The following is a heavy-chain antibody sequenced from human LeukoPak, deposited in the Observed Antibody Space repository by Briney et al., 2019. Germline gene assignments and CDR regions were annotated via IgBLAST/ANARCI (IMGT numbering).Heavy chain of an antibody. V-gene: IGHV4-39*01. D-gene: IGHD2-2*01. CDR1: GGSISSSSYS. CDR3: AGYCSSTSCSHYYYGMDV. Sequence: SETLSLTCTVSGGSISSSSYSWGWIRQPPGKGLEWIGSIYYSGSTYYNPSLKSRVTISVDTSKNQFSLKLSSVTAADTAVYYCAGYCSSTSCSHYYYGMDVWGQGTTVTVSS. CDR2: IYYSGST. J-gene: IGHJ6*02.